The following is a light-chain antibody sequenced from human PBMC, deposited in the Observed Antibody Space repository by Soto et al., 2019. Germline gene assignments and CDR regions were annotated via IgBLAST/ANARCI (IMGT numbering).Light chain of an antibody. CDR1: SSNIGNNY. Sequence: QSVLTQPPSVSAAPGQTVTISCSGSSSNIGNNYVSWYQQLPGTAPKLLTYDNNKRPSGIPDRFSDSRSGTSATLDITGLQTGDEADYYCGTWDDSLRAGVFGGGTKVTVL. CDR2: DNN. J-gene: IGLJ3*02. CDR3: GTWDDSLRAGV. V-gene: IGLV1-51*01.